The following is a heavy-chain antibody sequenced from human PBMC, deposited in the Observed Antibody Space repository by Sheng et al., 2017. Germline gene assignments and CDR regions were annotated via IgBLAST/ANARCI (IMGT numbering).Heavy chain of an antibody. D-gene: IGHD5-18*01. V-gene: IGHV1-18*01. CDR1: GYTFSSYG. J-gene: IGHJ4*02. CDR3: ARDDGSGYTYSTLDY. Sequence: QVQLVQSGAEVKKPGASVKVSCKASGYTFSSYGISWVRQAPGQGLEWMGWISAYNGDTNYAQKEQGRVTMTTDTSTSTAYMELRSLRSDDTGVYYCARDDGSGYTYSTLDYWGQGTLVTVSS. CDR2: ISAYNGDT.